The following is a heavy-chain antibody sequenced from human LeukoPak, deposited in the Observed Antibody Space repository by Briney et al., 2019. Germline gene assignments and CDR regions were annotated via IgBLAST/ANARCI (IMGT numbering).Heavy chain of an antibody. Sequence: PSETLSLTCTVSGGSVSSSSYYWGWIRQPPGKGLEWIGSIYYSGSTYYNPSLKSRVTISVDTSKNQFSLKLSSVTAADTAVYYCARQAIAVARNHFDYWGQGTLVTVSS. CDR2: IYYSGST. CDR3: ARQAIAVARNHFDY. J-gene: IGHJ4*02. CDR1: GGSVSSSSYY. D-gene: IGHD6-19*01. V-gene: IGHV4-39*01.